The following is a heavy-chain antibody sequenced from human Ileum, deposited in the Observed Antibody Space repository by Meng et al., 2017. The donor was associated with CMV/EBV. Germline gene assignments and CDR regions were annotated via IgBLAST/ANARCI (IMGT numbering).Heavy chain of an antibody. V-gene: IGHV4-30-4*01. CDR2: IHDSGST. D-gene: IGHD6-6*01. J-gene: IGHJ4*02. CDR3: ARVWGIAVRPLDY. CDR1: GDYISSGHYY. Sequence: QQQESRSGLFKPSMTLYLTCNCSGDYISSGHYYWSWIRQSQGKGLEWIGHIHDSGSTYYNPSLQSRVTISVDTSKNQFSLKLSSATAADTAVYYCARVWGIAVRPLDYWGQGTLVTVSS.